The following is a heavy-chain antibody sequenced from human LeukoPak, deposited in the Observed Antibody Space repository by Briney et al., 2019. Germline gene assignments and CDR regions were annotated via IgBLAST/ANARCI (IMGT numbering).Heavy chain of an antibody. CDR3: AKGALWFGELSGMDV. D-gene: IGHD3-10*01. CDR1: GFTFSSYA. J-gene: IGHJ6*02. Sequence: GGSLSLSCAASGFTFSSYAMSWVRQAPGKGLEWVSAISGSGGSAYYADSVKGRFTISRDNSKNTLHLQMNSLRAEDTVVYYCAKGALWFGELSGMDVWGQGTTVTVSS. V-gene: IGHV3-23*01. CDR2: ISGSGGSA.